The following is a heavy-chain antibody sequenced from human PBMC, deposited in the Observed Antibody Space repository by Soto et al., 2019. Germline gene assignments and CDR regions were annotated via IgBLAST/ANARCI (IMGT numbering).Heavy chain of an antibody. CDR3: ARAYSSESWFDP. CDR2: IYHSGST. J-gene: IGHJ5*02. D-gene: IGHD6-25*01. V-gene: IGHV4-30-2*01. Sequence: SETLSLTCAVSGGSISSGGYSWSWIRQPPGKGLEWIGYIYHSGSTYYNPSLKSRVTISVDRSKNQFSLKLSSVTAADTAVYYCARAYSSESWFDPWGQGTLVTVSS. CDR1: GGSISSGGYS.